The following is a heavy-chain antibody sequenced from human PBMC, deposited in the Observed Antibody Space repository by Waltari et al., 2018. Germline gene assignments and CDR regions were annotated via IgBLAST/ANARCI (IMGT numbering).Heavy chain of an antibody. CDR3: ASASYTYYDFWSGYYHYYYYYGMDV. Sequence: QVQLVQSGAEVKKPGASVKVSCKASGYTFTSYDINWVRQATGQGLEWMGWMNPNSGNTGYAQKFQGRVTMTRNTSISTAYMELSRLRSEDTAVYYCASASYTYYDFWSGYYHYYYYYGMDVWGQGTTVTVSS. CDR2: MNPNSGNT. V-gene: IGHV1-8*01. D-gene: IGHD3-3*01. CDR1: GYTFTSYD. J-gene: IGHJ6*02.